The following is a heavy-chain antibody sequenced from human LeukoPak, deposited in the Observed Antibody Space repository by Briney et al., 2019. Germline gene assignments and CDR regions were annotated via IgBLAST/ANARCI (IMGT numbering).Heavy chain of an antibody. CDR1: GGSINTYH. Sequence: SETLSLTCTVSGGSINTYHWSWIRQPPGKGLEWIGYIYYSGSTNYNPSLKSRVAISVDTSKNQFFLNLSSVTAADTAVYYCARGRSGTDYWGQGTLVTVSS. CDR2: IYYSGST. J-gene: IGHJ4*02. D-gene: IGHD2-2*01. CDR3: ARGRSGTDY. V-gene: IGHV4-59*01.